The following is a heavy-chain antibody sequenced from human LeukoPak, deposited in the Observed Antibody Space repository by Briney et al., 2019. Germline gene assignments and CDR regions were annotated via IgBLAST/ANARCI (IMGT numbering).Heavy chain of an antibody. D-gene: IGHD3-10*01. J-gene: IGHJ4*02. V-gene: IGHV4-38-2*02. Sequence: SETLSLTCTVSGYSISSGYYWGWIRQPPGKGLEWIGSIYHSGSTNYNPSLKSRVTISVDTSKNQFSLKLSSVTAADTAVYYCARHDLGRNYYGSGAVDYWGQGTLVTVSS. CDR1: GYSISSGYY. CDR3: ARHDLGRNYYGSGAVDY. CDR2: IYHSGST.